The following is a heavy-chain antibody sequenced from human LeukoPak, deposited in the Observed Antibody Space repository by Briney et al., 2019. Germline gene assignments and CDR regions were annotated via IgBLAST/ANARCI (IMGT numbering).Heavy chain of an antibody. CDR1: GYTFTSYG. V-gene: IGHV1-18*01. J-gene: IGHJ6*03. CDR2: ISAYNGNT. Sequence: ASVKVSCKASGYTFTSYGISWVRHAPGQGLEWMGWISAYNGNTNYAQKFQGRVTMTTDTSTSTAYMELRSLRSDDTAVYYCARDGSATYDFWSGSYPEWADYYYFYMDVWGKGTTVTVSS. D-gene: IGHD3-3*01. CDR3: ARDGSATYDFWSGSYPEWADYYYFYMDV.